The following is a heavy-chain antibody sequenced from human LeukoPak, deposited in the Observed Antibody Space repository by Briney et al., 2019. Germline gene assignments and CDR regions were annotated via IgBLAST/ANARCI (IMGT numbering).Heavy chain of an antibody. Sequence: PSETLSLTCTVSGGSISSYYWSWIRQPPGKGLEWIGYIYYSGSTYYNPSLKSRVTISVDTSKSQFSLKLSSVTAADTAVYSCARVAAAAGILDYWGQGTLVTVSS. CDR1: GGSISSYY. D-gene: IGHD6-13*01. CDR2: IYYSGST. V-gene: IGHV4-30-4*01. J-gene: IGHJ4*02. CDR3: ARVAAAAGILDY.